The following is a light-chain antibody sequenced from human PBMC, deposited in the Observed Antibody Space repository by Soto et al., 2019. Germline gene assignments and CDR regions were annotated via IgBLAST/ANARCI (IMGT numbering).Light chain of an antibody. CDR2: DAS. V-gene: IGKV3-11*01. CDR1: QSVSSY. CDR3: QQRGT. Sequence: EIVLTQSPATLSLSPGERATLSFRASQSVSSYLAWYQQKPGQAPRLLIYDASNRATGIPARFSGSGSATDFTLTISRLEPEDFAVYYCQQRGTFGGGTKVAIK. J-gene: IGKJ4*01.